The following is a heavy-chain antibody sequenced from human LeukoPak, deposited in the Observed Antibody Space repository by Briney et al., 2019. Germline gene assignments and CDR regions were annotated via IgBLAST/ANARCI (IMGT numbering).Heavy chain of an antibody. D-gene: IGHD2-15*01. Sequence: GGSLRLSCAASGFTFSSYWMSGVRQAPGKGLEWVSSISRSGSTKYYADSVKGRFTISRDNAKNSLFLQMNSLRAEDTAVYYCARVLRYCSGGNCYSGGLGYMDVWGKGTTVTISS. CDR2: ISRSGSTK. CDR1: GFTFSSYW. V-gene: IGHV3-48*04. CDR3: ARVLRYCSGGNCYSGGLGYMDV. J-gene: IGHJ6*03.